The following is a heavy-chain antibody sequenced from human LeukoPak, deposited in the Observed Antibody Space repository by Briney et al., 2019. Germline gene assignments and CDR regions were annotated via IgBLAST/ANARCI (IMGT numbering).Heavy chain of an antibody. Sequence: GGSLRLSCAASGVTLGTYWMHWVRQGPDKGLVWLSYISPDGSITRYADSVKGRFTISRDNAKNTLYLQMNGLTAEDTAVYFCSTPWSYWGRGTLVTVSS. V-gene: IGHV3-74*01. J-gene: IGHJ4*02. CDR3: STPWSY. D-gene: IGHD3-3*01. CDR2: ISPDGSIT. CDR1: GVTLGTYW.